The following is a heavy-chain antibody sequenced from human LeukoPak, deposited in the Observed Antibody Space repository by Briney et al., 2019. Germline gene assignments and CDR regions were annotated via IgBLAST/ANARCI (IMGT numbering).Heavy chain of an antibody. CDR1: GFTFSSYW. CDR2: ISFDGINK. CDR3: ARDRWYYYDSSDYYHDAFDI. V-gene: IGHV3-30*03. Sequence: AGGSLRLSCAASGFTFSSYWMHWVRQAPGKGLEWVAVISFDGINKYYADSVKGRFTISRDNSKNTLYLQMNSLIAEDTAVYYCARDRWYYYDSSDYYHDAFDIWGQGTMVTVSS. J-gene: IGHJ3*02. D-gene: IGHD3-22*01.